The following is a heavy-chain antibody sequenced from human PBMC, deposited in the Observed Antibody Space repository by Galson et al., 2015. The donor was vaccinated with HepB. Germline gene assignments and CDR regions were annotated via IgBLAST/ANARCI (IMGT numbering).Heavy chain of an antibody. D-gene: IGHD4-17*01. CDR3: AGVSGDPLDYYYMDV. V-gene: IGHV1-18*01. CDR2: ISAYNGNT. Sequence: SVKVSCKASGYTFTRYGISWVRQAPGQGLEWMGWISAYNGNTNYAQKLRGRVTMTTDTSTSTAYMELRSLRSDDTAVYYCAGVSGDPLDYYYMDVWGKGTTVTVSS. J-gene: IGHJ6*03. CDR1: GYTFTRYG.